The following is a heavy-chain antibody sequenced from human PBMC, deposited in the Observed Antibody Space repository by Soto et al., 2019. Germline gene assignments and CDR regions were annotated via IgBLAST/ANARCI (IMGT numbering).Heavy chain of an antibody. CDR1: GYTFTIHG. Sequence: ASVKVSCKASGYTFTIHGINWVRQAPGQGLEWMGWISPDNGNTNYAQKLQGRVTMTTDTSTSTAYMELRSLRSDDTAVYYCAVYYTSHSNWFDPWGQGTLVTVSS. CDR2: ISPDNGNT. CDR3: AVYYTSHSNWFDP. V-gene: IGHV1-18*01. D-gene: IGHD3-3*01. J-gene: IGHJ5*02.